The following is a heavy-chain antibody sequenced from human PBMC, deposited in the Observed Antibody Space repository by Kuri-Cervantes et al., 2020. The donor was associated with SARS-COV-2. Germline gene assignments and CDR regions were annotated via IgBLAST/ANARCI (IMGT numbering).Heavy chain of an antibody. V-gene: IGHV4-34*01. CDR1: GGSFSGYY. CDR2: INHSGST. D-gene: IGHD1-26*01. CDR3: ARGGGSYFYYYYYMDV. Sequence: GSLRLSCAVYGGSFSGYYWSWIRQPPGKGLEWIGEINHSGSTNYNPSLKSRVTISVDTSKNQFSLKLSSVTAADTAVYYCARGGGSYFYYYYYMDVWGKGTTVTVSS. J-gene: IGHJ6*03.